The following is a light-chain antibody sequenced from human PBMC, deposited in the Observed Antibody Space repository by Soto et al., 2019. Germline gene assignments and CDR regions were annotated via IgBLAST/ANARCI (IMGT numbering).Light chain of an antibody. J-gene: IGKJ4*01. CDR2: GAS. V-gene: IGKV3-20*01. Sequence: EIVLTQSPGTLYLSPGERATLSCRASQSVSSSYLAWYQQKPGQAPRLLIYGASSRATGIPDRFSGSGSGTDFTLTISRLEPEDFAVYYGQQYGSSLLTFGGGTKVEIK. CDR1: QSVSSSY. CDR3: QQYGSSLLT.